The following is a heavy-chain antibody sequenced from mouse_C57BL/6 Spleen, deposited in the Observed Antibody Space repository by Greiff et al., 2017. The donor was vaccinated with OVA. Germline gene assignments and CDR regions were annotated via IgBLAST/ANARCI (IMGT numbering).Heavy chain of an antibody. CDR1: GFTFSDYG. D-gene: IGHD2-1*01. Sequence: EVQVVESGGGLVKPGGSLKLSCAASGFTFSDYGMHWVRQAPEKGLEWVAYISSGSSTIYYADTVKGRFTISRDNAKNTLFLQMTSLRSEDTAMYYCARRAVYYGNFHFDYWGQGTTLTVSS. V-gene: IGHV5-17*01. J-gene: IGHJ2*01. CDR2: ISSGSSTI. CDR3: ARRAVYYGNFHFDY.